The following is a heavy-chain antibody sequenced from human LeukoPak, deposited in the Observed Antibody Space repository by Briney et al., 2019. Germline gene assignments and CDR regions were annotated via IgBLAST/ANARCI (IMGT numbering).Heavy chain of an antibody. J-gene: IGHJ6*03. CDR2: IIPIFGTA. CDR3: ARAHPVVPAATYYYYYMDV. CDR1: GGTFSSYA. D-gene: IGHD2-2*01. Sequence: GASVKVSCKASGGTFSSYAISWLRQAPGQGLEWMGGIIPIFGTANYAQKFQGRVTITADESTSTAYMELSSLRSEDTAVYYCARAHPVVPAATYYYYYMDVWGKGTTVTVSS. V-gene: IGHV1-69*13.